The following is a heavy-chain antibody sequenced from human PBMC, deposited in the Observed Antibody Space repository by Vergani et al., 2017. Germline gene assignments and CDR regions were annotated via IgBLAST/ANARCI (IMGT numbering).Heavy chain of an antibody. V-gene: IGHV3-30*18. J-gene: IGHJ4*02. CDR3: AKVIGSSGP. CDR1: GFTFSSYG. Sequence: QVQLVESGGGVVQPGRSLRLSCAASGFTFSSYGMHWFRQGPGKGLEWVAVISYDGSNKYYADSVKGRFTISRDNSKNTLYLQMNSLRAEDTAVYYCAKVIGSSGPWGQGTLVTVSS. D-gene: IGHD3-22*01. CDR2: ISYDGSNK.